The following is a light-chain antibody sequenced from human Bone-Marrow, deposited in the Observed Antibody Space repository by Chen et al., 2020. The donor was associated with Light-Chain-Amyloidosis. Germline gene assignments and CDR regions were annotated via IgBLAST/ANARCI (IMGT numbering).Light chain of an antibody. CDR3: QQYGSSPRT. V-gene: IGKV3-20*01. J-gene: IGKJ2*01. CDR1: QNVNTRF. Sequence: EIVLTQSPGTLSLSPGESATLSCRASQNVNTRFLAWYQQKPGQAPRLLIYAASSRATGIPDRVRATGSGTDFTLSISRLEPEDFAVYYCQQYGSSPRTFGQGTKLEI. CDR2: AAS.